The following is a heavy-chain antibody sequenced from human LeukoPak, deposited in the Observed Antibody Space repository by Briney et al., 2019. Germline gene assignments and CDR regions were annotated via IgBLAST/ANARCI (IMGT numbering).Heavy chain of an antibody. CDR1: GGSISSGDYY. Sequence: SETLSLTCTVSGGSISSGDYYWSWIRQPPGKGLEWIGYIYYSGSTYYNPSLKSRVTISVDTSKNQFSLKLSSVTAADTAVYYCAREIIPRGYDFWSGYYHNWFDPWGQGTLVTVSS. J-gene: IGHJ5*02. D-gene: IGHD3-3*01. V-gene: IGHV4-30-4*01. CDR3: AREIIPRGYDFWSGYYHNWFDP. CDR2: IYYSGST.